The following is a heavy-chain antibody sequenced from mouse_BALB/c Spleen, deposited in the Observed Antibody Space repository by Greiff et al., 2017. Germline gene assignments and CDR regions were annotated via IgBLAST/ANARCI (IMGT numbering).Heavy chain of an antibody. CDR1: GFTFSDYY. V-gene: IGHV5-4*02. CDR2: ISDGGSYT. D-gene: IGHD2-1*01. CDR3: ASPPYGNYEGFAY. J-gene: IGHJ3*01. Sequence: EVKLVESGGGLVKPGGSLKLSCAASGFTFSDYYMYWVRQTPEKRLEWVATISDGGSYTYYPDSVKGRFTISRDNAKNNLYLQMSSLKSEDTAMYYCASPPYGNYEGFAYWGQGTLVTVSA.